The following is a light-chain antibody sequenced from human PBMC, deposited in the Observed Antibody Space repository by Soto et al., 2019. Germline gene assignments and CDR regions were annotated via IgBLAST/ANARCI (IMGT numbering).Light chain of an antibody. CDR1: SSDVGGYNY. J-gene: IGLJ2*01. Sequence: QSALTQPPSASGSPVQSVTISCTGTSSDVGGYNYVSWYQQHPGKAPKLMIYEVSKRPSGVPDRFSGSKSGNTASLTVSGLQAEDEADYYCSSYAGSNIVFGGGTKLTVL. CDR2: EVS. V-gene: IGLV2-8*01. CDR3: SSYAGSNIV.